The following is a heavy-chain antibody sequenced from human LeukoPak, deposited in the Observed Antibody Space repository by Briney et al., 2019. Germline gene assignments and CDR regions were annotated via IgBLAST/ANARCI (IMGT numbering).Heavy chain of an antibody. CDR1: GFTFSSYA. D-gene: IGHD3-3*01. CDR2: ISGSGGST. V-gene: IGHV3-23*01. CDR3: AKDYDFWSGRLHYFDY. Sequence: GGSLRLSXAASGFTFSSYAMSWVRQAPGKGLEWVSAISGSGGSTYYADSVKGRFTISRDNSKNTLYLQMNSLRAEDTAVYYCAKDYDFWSGRLHYFDYWGQGTLVTVSS. J-gene: IGHJ4*02.